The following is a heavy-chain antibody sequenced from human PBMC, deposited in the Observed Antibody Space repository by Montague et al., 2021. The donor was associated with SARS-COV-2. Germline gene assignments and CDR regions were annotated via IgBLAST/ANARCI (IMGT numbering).Heavy chain of an antibody. CDR2: ISSSGNTI. Sequence: SLRLSCAASGFTFSSYEMNWVRQAPGKGLEWVSYISSSGNTIYYXDSVKGRFTISRDNAKNSLYLQMNSLRAEDTAVYYCARAEMYYDFWSGYPWTFYYFDYWGQGTLVTVSS. D-gene: IGHD3-3*01. V-gene: IGHV3-48*03. CDR3: ARAEMYYDFWSGYPWTFYYFDY. CDR1: GFTFSSYE. J-gene: IGHJ4*02.